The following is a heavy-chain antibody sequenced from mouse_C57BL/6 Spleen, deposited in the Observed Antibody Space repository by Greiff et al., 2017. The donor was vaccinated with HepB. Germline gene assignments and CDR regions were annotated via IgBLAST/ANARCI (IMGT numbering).Heavy chain of an antibody. Sequence: EVKLMESGAELVRPGASVKLSCTASGFNIKDDYMHWVKQRPEQGLEWIGWIDPENGDTEYASKFQGKATITADTSSNTAYLQLSSLTSEDTAVYYCTTLFFAYWGQGTLVTVSA. V-gene: IGHV14-4*01. CDR1: GFNIKDDY. D-gene: IGHD6-2*01. CDR2: IDPENGDT. CDR3: TTLFFAY. J-gene: IGHJ3*01.